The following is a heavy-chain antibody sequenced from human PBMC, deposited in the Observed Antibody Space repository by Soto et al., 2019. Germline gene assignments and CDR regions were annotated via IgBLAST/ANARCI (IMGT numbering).Heavy chain of an antibody. CDR2: INPNSGGT. Sequence: GASVKVSCKASGYSFTTYYIHWVRQAPGQGLEWMGRINPNSGGTDHAQNFQGWVTMTRDTSISTAYMELSRLRSDDTAVYYCAREGTPYGDYVSGWFDPWGQGTLVTVSS. CDR1: GYSFTTYY. D-gene: IGHD4-17*01. J-gene: IGHJ5*02. V-gene: IGHV1-2*04. CDR3: AREGTPYGDYVSGWFDP.